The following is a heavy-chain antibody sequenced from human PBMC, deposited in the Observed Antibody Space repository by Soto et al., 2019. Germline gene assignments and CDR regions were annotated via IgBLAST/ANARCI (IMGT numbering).Heavy chain of an antibody. J-gene: IGHJ5*02. CDR3: ARAPSLGYCSGGSCYGHNWFDP. CDR1: GGSISSGGYY. CDR2: IYYSGST. D-gene: IGHD2-15*01. Sequence: SETLSLTCTVSGGSISSGGYYWSWIRQHPGKGLEWIGYIYYSGSTYYNPSLKSRVTISVDTSKNQFSLKLSSVTAADTAVYYCARAPSLGYCSGGSCYGHNWFDPWGQGTLVTVSS. V-gene: IGHV4-31*03.